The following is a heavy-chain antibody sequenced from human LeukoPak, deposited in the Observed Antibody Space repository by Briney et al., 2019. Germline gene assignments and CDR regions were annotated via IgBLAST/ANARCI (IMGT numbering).Heavy chain of an antibody. J-gene: IGHJ4*02. CDR1: GLTFSIHW. V-gene: IGHV3-7*03. D-gene: IGHD6-13*01. CDR3: AKGRSSWYTGGEVDY. Sequence: PGGSLRLSCAASGLTFSIHWMNWVRQAPGKGLECVANINQDGSDKYYVDSAKGRFTISRDNTKNSLYLQMNSLRAEDMALYYCAKGRSSWYTGGEVDYWGQGTLVTVSS. CDR2: INQDGSDK.